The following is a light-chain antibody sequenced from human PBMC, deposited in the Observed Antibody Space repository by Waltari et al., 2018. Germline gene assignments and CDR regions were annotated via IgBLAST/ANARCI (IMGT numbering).Light chain of an antibody. CDR2: GAS. CDR1: QNIRTY. J-gene: IGKJ1*01. CDR3: QQSFSSPWT. V-gene: IGKV1-39*01. Sequence: DIQMTQSPSSLSASIGDTITVTCRASQNIRTYLNWYQQKPAKAPKLLIFGASSLPRGVPSRFTGSASGTEFTLTITNLQPDDFATYFCQQSFSSPWTFGQGTTVDIK.